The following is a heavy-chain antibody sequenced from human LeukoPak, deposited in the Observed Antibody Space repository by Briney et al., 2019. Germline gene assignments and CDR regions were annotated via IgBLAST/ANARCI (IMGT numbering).Heavy chain of an antibody. CDR1: GGSISSYY. D-gene: IGHD3-10*01. V-gene: IGHV4-4*07. J-gene: IGHJ6*03. CDR2: IYTSGST. CDR3: AREVNMVRGVIITKYYYYYYMDV. Sequence: SETLSLTCTVSGGSISSYYWSWIRQPAGKGLEWIGRIYTSGSTNYNPSLMSRVTMSVDTSKNQFSLKLSSVTAADTAVYYCAREVNMVRGVIITKYYYYYYMDVWGKGTTVTVSS.